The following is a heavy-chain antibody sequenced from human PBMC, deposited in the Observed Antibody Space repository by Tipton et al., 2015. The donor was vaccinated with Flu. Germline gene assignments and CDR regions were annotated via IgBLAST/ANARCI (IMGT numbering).Heavy chain of an antibody. J-gene: IGHJ3*01. CDR3: AREGFDSSGYRAGDAFDL. Sequence: TLSLTCTVSGGSISSGSYYWSWIRQPAGKGLEWIGRIYTSGSTNYNPSLKSRVTISVDTSTNQFSLKLSSVTAADTAVYYCAREGFDSSGYRAGDAFDLWGQGTMVTVSS. D-gene: IGHD3-22*01. V-gene: IGHV4-61*02. CDR2: IYTSGST. CDR1: GGSISSGSYY.